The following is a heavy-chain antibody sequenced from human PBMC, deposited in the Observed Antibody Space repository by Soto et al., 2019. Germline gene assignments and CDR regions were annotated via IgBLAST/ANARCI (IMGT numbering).Heavy chain of an antibody. D-gene: IGHD1-1*01. Sequence: PSETLSLTCTVSGASISGFYRSWIRKSAGKGLEWIGRIYATETTDYNPSLKSRVMMSVDTSKKQFSLTLRTVTAADTAVYYCVRDGTKTLRDWFDPWGQGISVTVSS. CDR1: GASISGFY. CDR3: VRDGTKTLRDWFDP. J-gene: IGHJ5*02. CDR2: IYATETT. V-gene: IGHV4-4*07.